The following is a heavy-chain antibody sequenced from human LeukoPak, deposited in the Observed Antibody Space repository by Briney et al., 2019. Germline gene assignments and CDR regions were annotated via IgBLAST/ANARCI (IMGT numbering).Heavy chain of an antibody. CDR2: INPNSGGT. D-gene: IGHD1-26*01. CDR1: GYTFTGYY. J-gene: IGHJ5*02. V-gene: IGHV1-2*02. CDR3: ARALGALNHHWFDP. Sequence: GASVKVSCKASGYTFTGYYMHWVRQAPGQGLEWMGWINPNSGGTNYAQKFQGRVTMTRDTSISTAYMELSRLRSDDTAVYYCARALGALNHHWFDPWGQGTLVTVSS.